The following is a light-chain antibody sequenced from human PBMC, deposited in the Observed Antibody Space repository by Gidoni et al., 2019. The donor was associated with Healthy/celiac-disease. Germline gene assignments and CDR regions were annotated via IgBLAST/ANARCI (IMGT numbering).Light chain of an antibody. CDR1: QSISSY. J-gene: IGKJ1*01. V-gene: IGKV1-39*01. Sequence: DIQMTQSPSSLSASVGDRVTITCRASQSISSYLNWYQQKPEKAPKLLIYAASSSQSGVPSRFSGSGSGTDFTLTISSLQPEDFATYYCQQSYSTPRAFGQXTKVEIK. CDR2: AAS. CDR3: QQSYSTPRA.